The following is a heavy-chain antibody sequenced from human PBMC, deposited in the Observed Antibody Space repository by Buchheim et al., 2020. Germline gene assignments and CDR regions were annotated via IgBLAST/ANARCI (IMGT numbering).Heavy chain of an antibody. Sequence: EVQLVESGGGLVQPGGSLRLSCAASGFTFSRYWMNWVRQAPGKGLEWVANIKQDGSEKYYLDSVKGRFTISRDNAKNSLYLQMNSLRAEDTSVYYCARDHHQTMVVTPLTYWGQGTL. CDR2: IKQDGSEK. V-gene: IGHV3-7*01. D-gene: IGHD2-21*02. CDR1: GFTFSRYW. J-gene: IGHJ4*02. CDR3: ARDHHQTMVVTPLTY.